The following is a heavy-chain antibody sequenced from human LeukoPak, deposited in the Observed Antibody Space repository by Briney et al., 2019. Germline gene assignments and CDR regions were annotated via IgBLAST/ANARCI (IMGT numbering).Heavy chain of an antibody. V-gene: IGHV4-61*02. Sequence: SETLSLTCTVSSGSISSGSYYWSWIRQPAGKGLEWIGRIYTSGSTNYNPSLKSRVTISVDTSKNQFSLELSSVTAADTAVYYCARDRNGYGGFDYWGQGTLVTVSS. D-gene: IGHD5-12*01. CDR1: SGSISSGSYY. J-gene: IGHJ4*02. CDR3: ARDRNGYGGFDY. CDR2: IYTSGST.